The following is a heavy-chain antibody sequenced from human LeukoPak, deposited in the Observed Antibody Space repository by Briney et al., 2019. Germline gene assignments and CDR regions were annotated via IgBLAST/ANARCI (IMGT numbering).Heavy chain of an antibody. D-gene: IGHD6-19*01. J-gene: IGHJ3*02. CDR1: GFIVSSNY. V-gene: IGHV3-66*01. Sequence: PGGSLRLSCAASGFIVSSNYMSWVRQAPGKGLEWVSVIYSGGSTYHADSVKGGFTISRDNSKNTLYLQMNSLRAEDTAVYYCARLSSSMYNSGWYYAFDIWGQGTMVTVSS. CDR2: IYSGGST. CDR3: ARLSSSMYNSGWYYAFDI.